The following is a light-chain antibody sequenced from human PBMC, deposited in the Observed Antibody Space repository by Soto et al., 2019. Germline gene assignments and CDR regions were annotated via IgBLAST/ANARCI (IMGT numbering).Light chain of an antibody. CDR2: GIS. V-gene: IGKV3-20*01. J-gene: IGKJ5*01. CDR1: QSISSSY. Sequence: IVCTHSPGTLSFSPWKRSTLSFSSSQSISSSYLAWYQQRPGQAPRLLIYGISKRATDIPDRFSGSGSGTEFTLTISSLQPEDFATYYCQQHGQWPITFGQGTRLEI. CDR3: QQHGQWPIT.